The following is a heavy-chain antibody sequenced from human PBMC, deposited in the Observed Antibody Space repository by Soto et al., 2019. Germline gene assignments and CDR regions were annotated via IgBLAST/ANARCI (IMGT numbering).Heavy chain of an antibody. J-gene: IGHJ4*02. CDR3: ARASSGYYYLAY. CDR1: GYTFTSYA. D-gene: IGHD3-22*01. V-gene: IGHV1-3*05. CDR2: INAGNGNT. Sequence: QVQLVQSGAEEKKPGASVKVSCKASGYTFTSYAMHWVRQAPGQRLEWMGWINAGNGNTKYSQKFQGRVTITRDTAARTAYMELSRLRSEDTAVYYCARASSGYYYLAYWGQGTLVTVSS.